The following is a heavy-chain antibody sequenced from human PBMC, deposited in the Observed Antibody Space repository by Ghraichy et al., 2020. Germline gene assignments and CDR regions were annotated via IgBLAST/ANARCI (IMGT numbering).Heavy chain of an antibody. CDR1: GGTFSSYA. Sequence: SVKVSCKASGGTFSSYAISWVRQAPGQGLEWMGGIIPIFGTANYAQKFQGRVTITADESTSTAYMELSSLRSEDTAVYYCARAKEPHSSSEIDYYYYGMDVWGQGTTVTVSS. CDR3: ARAKEPHSSSEIDYYYYGMDV. V-gene: IGHV1-69*13. CDR2: IIPIFGTA. D-gene: IGHD6-6*01. J-gene: IGHJ6*02.